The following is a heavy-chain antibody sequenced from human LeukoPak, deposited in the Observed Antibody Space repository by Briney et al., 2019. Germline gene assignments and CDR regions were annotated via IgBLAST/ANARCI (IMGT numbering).Heavy chain of an antibody. Sequence: GGSLRLSCAASGFTFSDYYMSWIRQAPGKGLEWVSYISSSSSSYTNYADSVKGRFTISRDNAKNSLYLQMNSLRAEDTAVYYCARPIAAAGTVDAFDIWGQGTMVTVSS. D-gene: IGHD6-13*01. CDR1: GFTFSDYY. CDR3: ARPIAAAGTVDAFDI. V-gene: IGHV3-11*03. J-gene: IGHJ3*02. CDR2: ISSSSSSYT.